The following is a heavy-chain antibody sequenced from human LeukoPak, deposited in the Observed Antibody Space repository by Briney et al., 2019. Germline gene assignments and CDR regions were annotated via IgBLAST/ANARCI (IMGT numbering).Heavy chain of an antibody. J-gene: IGHJ4*02. CDR1: GFTFSSYW. CDR2: IKQDGSEK. V-gene: IGHV3-7*01. D-gene: IGHD6-19*01. CDR3: ARDIAVAGTGFFGY. Sequence: GGSLRLSCAASGFTFSSYWMSWVRQAPGKGLEWVANIKQDGSEKYYVDSGKGRFTISRDKAKNSLYMQMNSLRAEDTAVYYCARDIAVAGTGFFGYWGQGTLVTVSS.